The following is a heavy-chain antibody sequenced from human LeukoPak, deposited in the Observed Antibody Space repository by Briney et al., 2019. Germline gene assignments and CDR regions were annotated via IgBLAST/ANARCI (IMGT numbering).Heavy chain of an antibody. CDR3: ARDQDEDEKSGFDY. D-gene: IGHD2-15*01. CDR2: IWYDGSNK. V-gene: IGHV3-33*08. Sequence: GSLRLSCAASGFTFSSYSMNWVRQAPGKGLEWVAVIWYDGSNKYYADSVKGRFTISRDNSKNTLYLQMNSLRAEDTAVYYCARDQDEDEKSGFDYWGQGTLVTVSS. J-gene: IGHJ4*02. CDR1: GFTFSSYS.